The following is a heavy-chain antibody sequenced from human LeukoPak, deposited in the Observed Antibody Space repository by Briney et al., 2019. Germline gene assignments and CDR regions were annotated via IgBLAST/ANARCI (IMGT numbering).Heavy chain of an antibody. J-gene: IGHJ4*02. Sequence: ASVKVSCKASGYTFTSHDINWVRQATGQGLEWMGWMNPNSGNTGYAQKFQGRVTITRNTSISTAYMELSSLRSEDTAVYYCARGGILTGYYIFDYWGQGTLVTVSS. D-gene: IGHD3-9*01. CDR3: ARGGILTGYYIFDY. V-gene: IGHV1-8*03. CDR1: GYTFTSHD. CDR2: MNPNSGNT.